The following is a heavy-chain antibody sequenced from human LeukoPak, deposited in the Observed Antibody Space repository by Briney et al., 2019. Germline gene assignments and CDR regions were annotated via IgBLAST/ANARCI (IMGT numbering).Heavy chain of an antibody. V-gene: IGHV3-9*01. J-gene: IGHJ4*02. CDR3: AKGLCTNGVCSTGYFDY. CDR2: ISWNSGSI. Sequence: GGSLRLSCAASGFTFDDYAMHWVRQAPGKGLEWVSGISWNSGSIGYADSVKGRFTISRDNAKNSLYLQMTSLRAEDTALYYCAKGLCTNGVCSTGYFDYWGQGTLVTVSS. CDR1: GFTFDDYA. D-gene: IGHD2-8*01.